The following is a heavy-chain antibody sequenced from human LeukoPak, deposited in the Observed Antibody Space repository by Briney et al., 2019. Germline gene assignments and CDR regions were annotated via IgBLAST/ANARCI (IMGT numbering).Heavy chain of an antibody. CDR3: ARRRDCSSTSCYSEIDY. Sequence: RTSETLSLTCTVSGGSISSYYWSWIRQPPGKGLEWIGHIYYSGSTNYNPSLKSRVTISVDTSNNQFSLKLSSVTAADTAVYYCARRRDCSSTSCYSEIDYWGQGTLVTVSS. J-gene: IGHJ4*02. CDR2: IYYSGST. V-gene: IGHV4-59*01. CDR1: GGSISSYY. D-gene: IGHD2-2*01.